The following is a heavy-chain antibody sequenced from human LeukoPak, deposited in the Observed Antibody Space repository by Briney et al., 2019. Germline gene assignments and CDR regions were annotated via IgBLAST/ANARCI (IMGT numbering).Heavy chain of an antibody. V-gene: IGHV4-31*03. J-gene: IGHJ3*02. CDR2: IYYSGST. Sequence: PSQTLSLTCTVSGGSISSGGYSWSWIRQHPGKGLEWIGYIYYSGSTYYNPSLKSRVTISVDTSKNQFSLKLSSVTAADTAVYYCARENPVVVHRLAFDIWGQGTMVTVSS. D-gene: IGHD3-22*01. CDR1: GGSISSGGYS. CDR3: ARENPVVVHRLAFDI.